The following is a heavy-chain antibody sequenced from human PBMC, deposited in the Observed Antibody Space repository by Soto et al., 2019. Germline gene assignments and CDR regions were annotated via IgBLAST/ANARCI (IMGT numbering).Heavy chain of an antibody. J-gene: IGHJ2*01. CDR2: ISGSGGST. V-gene: IGHV3-23*01. Sequence: EVQLLESGGGLVQPGGSLRLSCAASGFTFSSYAMSWVRQAPGKGLEWVSAISGSGGSTYYADSVKGRFTISRDNSKNTLYLQMNSLRAEDTAVYYCAKDSWGDYGDYHWYFDLWGRGTLVTVSS. CDR1: GFTFSSYA. CDR3: AKDSWGDYGDYHWYFDL. D-gene: IGHD4-17*01.